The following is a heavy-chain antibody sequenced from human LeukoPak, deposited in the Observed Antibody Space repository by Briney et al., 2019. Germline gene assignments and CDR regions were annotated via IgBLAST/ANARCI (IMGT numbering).Heavy chain of an antibody. D-gene: IGHD6-19*01. V-gene: IGHV1-2*06. CDR1: GYTFTGYY. J-gene: IGHJ4*02. CDR3: ARVGSSGWYVHPTLDY. Sequence: GASVKVSCKASGYTFTGYYMHWVRQAPGQGLEWMGRINPNSGGTNYAQKFQGRVTMTGDTSISTAYMELTRLISDDTAVYYCARVGSSGWYVHPTLDYWGQGTLVTVSS. CDR2: INPNSGGT.